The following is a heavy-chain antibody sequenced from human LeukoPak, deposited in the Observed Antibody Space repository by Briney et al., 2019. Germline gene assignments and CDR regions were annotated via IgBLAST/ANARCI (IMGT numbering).Heavy chain of an antibody. Sequence: GGSLRPSCAASGFSFSRFGVHWVRQAPGKGLEWVTAISYDPNRKYYADSVKGRFTISRDDSKNTVYLHMDSLTTEDTSVYYCARDHTGLDYWGQGTLVTVSS. V-gene: IGHV3-30*03. D-gene: IGHD4-17*01. J-gene: IGHJ4*02. CDR1: GFSFSRFG. CDR3: ARDHTGLDY. CDR2: ISYDPNRK.